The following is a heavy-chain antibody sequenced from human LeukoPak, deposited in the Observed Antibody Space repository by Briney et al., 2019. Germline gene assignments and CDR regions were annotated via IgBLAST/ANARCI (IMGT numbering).Heavy chain of an antibody. CDR2: IKQDGSEK. CDR1: GFTFRSYW. Sequence: GGSLRLSCVASGFTFRSYWMGSARQAPGMGLEWEANIKQDGSEKYYVDSVKGRFTISRDNAKNSLYLQMNSLRAEDTAVYYCARDVYSSGGYYMDVWGKGTTVTVSS. J-gene: IGHJ6*03. D-gene: IGHD6-19*01. CDR3: ARDVYSSGGYYMDV. V-gene: IGHV3-7*01.